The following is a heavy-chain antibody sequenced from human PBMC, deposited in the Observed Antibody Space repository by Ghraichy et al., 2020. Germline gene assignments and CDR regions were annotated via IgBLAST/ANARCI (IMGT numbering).Heavy chain of an antibody. V-gene: IGHV3-23*01. Sequence: GGSLRLSCAASGFTFSSYAMSWVRQAPGKGLEWVSAISGSGGSTYYADSVKGRFTISRDNSKNTLYLQMNSLRAEDTAVYYCAKDGVYSSSSVVYYYGMDVWGQGTTVTVSS. J-gene: IGHJ6*02. D-gene: IGHD6-6*01. CDR3: AKDGVYSSSSVVYYYGMDV. CDR2: ISGSGGST. CDR1: GFTFSSYA.